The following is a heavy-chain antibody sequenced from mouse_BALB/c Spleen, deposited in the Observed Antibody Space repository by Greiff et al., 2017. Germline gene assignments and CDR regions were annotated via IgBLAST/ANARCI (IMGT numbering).Heavy chain of an antibody. J-gene: IGHJ3*01. D-gene: IGHD2-4*01. Sequence: EVQLQQSGPELVKPGASVKMSCKASGYTFTSYVMHWVKQKPGQGLEWIGYINPYNDGTKYNEKFKGKATLTVDKSSSTAYMHLNSLTSEDSAVYYCARRNYDYDGGAWFAYWGQGTLVTVSA. CDR3: ARRNYDYDGGAWFAY. CDR2: INPYNDGT. CDR1: GYTFTSYV. V-gene: IGHV1-14*01.